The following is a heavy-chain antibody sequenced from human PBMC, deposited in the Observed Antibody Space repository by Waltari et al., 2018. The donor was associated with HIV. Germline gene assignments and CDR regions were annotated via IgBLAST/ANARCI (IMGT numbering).Heavy chain of an antibody. J-gene: IGHJ4*02. CDR3: ARGFFSGSYGVDY. D-gene: IGHD1-26*01. V-gene: IGHV4-34*01. CDR2: INHSGST. CDR1: GGSFSGYY. Sequence: QVQLQQWGAGLLKPSETLSLTCAVYGGSFSGYYWSWTRQPPGKGLEWIGEINHSGSTNYNPSLKSRVTISVDTSKNQFSLKLSSVTAADTAVYYCARGFFSGSYGVDYWGQGTLVTVSS.